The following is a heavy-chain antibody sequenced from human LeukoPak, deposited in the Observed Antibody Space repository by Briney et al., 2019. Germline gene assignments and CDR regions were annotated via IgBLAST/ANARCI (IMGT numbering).Heavy chain of an antibody. CDR1: GYTFSTYD. V-gene: IGHV1-8*03. D-gene: IGHD2-2*01. CDR3: ARAIRYQLLSDY. J-gene: IGHJ4*02. CDR2: MNPNSGNT. Sequence: GASVKVSCKTSGYTFSTYDINWVRQAAGQGLEWMGWMNPNSGNTGFAQKFQGRANITRDTSITTAYLELSSLRSEDTAVYYCARAIRYQLLSDYWGQGTLVTVSS.